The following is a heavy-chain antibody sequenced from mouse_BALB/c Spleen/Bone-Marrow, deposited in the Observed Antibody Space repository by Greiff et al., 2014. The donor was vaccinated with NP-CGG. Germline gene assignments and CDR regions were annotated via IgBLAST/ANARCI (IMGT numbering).Heavy chain of an antibody. V-gene: IGHV1S81*02. Sequence: QVQRQQSGAELVKPGASVKLSCKASGYTFTSYYMFWVKQRPGQGLEWIGGIKPRDGYNNYNENFKSKATLTVDKSSSTAYMQLSSLTSEDSAVYYCSRGGNFDVMDYWGQGTSVTVSS. CDR2: IKPRDGYN. D-gene: IGHD2-1*01. J-gene: IGHJ4*01. CDR3: SRGGNFDVMDY. CDR1: GYTFTSYY.